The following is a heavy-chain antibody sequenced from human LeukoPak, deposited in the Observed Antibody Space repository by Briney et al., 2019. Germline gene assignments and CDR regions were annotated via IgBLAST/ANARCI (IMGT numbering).Heavy chain of an antibody. V-gene: IGHV4-39*01. CDR1: GGSISSSSYY. D-gene: IGHD1-26*01. CDR2: MYYSGTT. J-gene: IGHJ5*02. Sequence: SETLSLTCTVSGGSISSSSYYWGWIRQPPGKGLEWIGSMYYSGTTYYNPSLKSRVTISVDTSKNQFSLKLSSVTAADTAVYYCARHRYRSGSDWIDPWGQGTLVTVSP. CDR3: ARHRYRSGSDWIDP.